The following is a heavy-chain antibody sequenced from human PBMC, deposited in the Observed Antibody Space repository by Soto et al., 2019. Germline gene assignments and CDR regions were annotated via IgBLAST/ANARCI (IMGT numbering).Heavy chain of an antibody. D-gene: IGHD3-16*01. CDR2: ISVSGGST. CDR1: GFTFSSYA. V-gene: IGHV3-23*01. J-gene: IGHJ4*02. Sequence: EVQLLESGGGLVQPGGSLRLSCAASGFTFSSYAMSWVRQAPGKGLAWVSGISVSGGSTYYADSVKGRFTISRDNSKKTLYPQMYSLRAEDTAVYYCASNTRYDPPDYWGQGTLVTVSS. CDR3: ASNTRYDPPDY.